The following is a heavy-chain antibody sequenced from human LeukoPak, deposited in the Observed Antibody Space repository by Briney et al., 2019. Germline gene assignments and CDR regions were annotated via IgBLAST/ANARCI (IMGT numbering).Heavy chain of an antibody. J-gene: IGHJ6*03. D-gene: IGHD3-9*01. V-gene: IGHV3-21*01. CDR1: GFTFSSYS. CDR2: ISSSSSYI. Sequence: KPGVSLRLSCAASGFTFSSYSMSWVRQAPGKGLEWVSSISSSSSYIYYADSVKGRFTISRDNAKNSLYLQMNSLRAEDTAVYYCARANDNYYYYYMDVWGKGTTVTISS. CDR3: ARANDNYYYYYMDV.